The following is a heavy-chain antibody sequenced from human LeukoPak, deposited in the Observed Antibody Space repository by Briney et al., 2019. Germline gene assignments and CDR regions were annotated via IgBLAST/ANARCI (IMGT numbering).Heavy chain of an antibody. CDR3: ARAGLGAAADI. D-gene: IGHD6-13*01. J-gene: IGHJ4*02. CDR1: GFTFSSYG. V-gene: IGHV3-33*01. Sequence: GGSLRLSCEASGFTFSSYGMHWVRQAPGRGLEWVALIWYDGSNKYYVDSVKGRFIISRDNSKNSQYLQMNSLRAEDTAVYYCARAGLGAAADIWGQGTLVTVFS. CDR2: IWYDGSNK.